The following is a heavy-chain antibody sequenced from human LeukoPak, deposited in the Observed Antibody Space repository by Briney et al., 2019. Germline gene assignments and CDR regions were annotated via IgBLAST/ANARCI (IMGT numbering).Heavy chain of an antibody. CDR1: GFTFGDYA. CDR2: IRWNSGRI. D-gene: IGHD5-12*01. CDR3: AKATRGYSGYAPFDY. Sequence: GKSLRLSCAASGFTFGDYAVHWVRQAPGKGLEWVSGIRWNSGRIGYAASVKGRFTISRDNAKSSLYLQMNSLRAEDTASYYCAKATRGYSGYAPFDYWGQGTPGTVSS. V-gene: IGHV3-9*01. J-gene: IGHJ4*02.